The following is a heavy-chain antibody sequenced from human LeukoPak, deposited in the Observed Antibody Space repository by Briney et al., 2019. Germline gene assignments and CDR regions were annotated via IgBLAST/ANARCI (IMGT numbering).Heavy chain of an antibody. V-gene: IGHV1-69*13. J-gene: IGHJ6*03. CDR1: GGTFSSYA. CDR3: ARDDIVVVPAAHYYYYMDV. Sequence: ASVKVSCKASGGTFSSYAISWVRQAPGQGREWMGGIIPIFGTANYAQKFQGRVTVTADESTSTAYMELSSLRSEDTAVYYCARDDIVVVPAAHYYYYMDVWGKGTTVTVSS. CDR2: IIPIFGTA. D-gene: IGHD2-2*01.